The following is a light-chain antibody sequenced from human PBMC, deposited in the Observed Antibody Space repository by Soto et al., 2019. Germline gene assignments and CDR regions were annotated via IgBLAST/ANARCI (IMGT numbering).Light chain of an antibody. J-gene: IGKJ4*01. CDR3: QQYDQLPIT. CDR2: DVF. V-gene: IGKV1-33*01. CDR1: QDISKY. Sequence: DIQMTQSASSLPASVGDTVTISCQASQDISKYLNWFQQKPGKAPKLLIYDVFNVETGVPTRFSGRGSGKDFTLIISNLQHEDVATYYCQQYDQLPITFGGGTKVDI.